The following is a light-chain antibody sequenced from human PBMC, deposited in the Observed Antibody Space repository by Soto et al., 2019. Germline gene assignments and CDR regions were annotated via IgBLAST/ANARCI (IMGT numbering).Light chain of an antibody. V-gene: IGKV1-12*01. CDR1: QSVTSW. CDR3: QQANSFPPT. Sequence: DVQMTQSPSTLSASVGDRVTITCRASQSVTSWLAWYQQKPGKAPKLLIYAASSLQSGVPSRFSGSGSGTDFTLTISSPQPEDFATYYCQQANSFPPTFGPGTKVDIK. CDR2: AAS. J-gene: IGKJ3*01.